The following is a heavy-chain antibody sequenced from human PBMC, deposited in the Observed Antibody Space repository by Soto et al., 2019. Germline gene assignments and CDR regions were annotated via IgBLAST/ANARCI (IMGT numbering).Heavy chain of an antibody. CDR2: INHSGST. D-gene: IGHD5-12*01. CDR3: AGNIVATISSFDY. Sequence: QVQLQQWGAGLLKPSETLSLTCAVYGESFSGYYWSWIPQPPGKGLEWIGEINHSGSTNYNPSLKGRVTMSVDTSKNQVSLKLSSVTAADTAMYYCAGNIVATISSFDYWGQGTLVTVSS. V-gene: IGHV4-34*02. J-gene: IGHJ4*02. CDR1: GESFSGYY.